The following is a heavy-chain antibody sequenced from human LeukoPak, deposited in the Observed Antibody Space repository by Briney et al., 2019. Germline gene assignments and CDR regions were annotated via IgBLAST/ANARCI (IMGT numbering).Heavy chain of an antibody. Sequence: ASVKVSCKASGYTFTSYYMHWVRQAPGQGLEWMGIINPSGGSTSYAQKLQGRVTMTRDTSTSTVYMELSSLRSEDTAVYYCARGDMEYYDFWSGSQTNWFDPWGQGTLVTVSS. CDR3: ARGDMEYYDFWSGSQTNWFDP. D-gene: IGHD3-3*01. J-gene: IGHJ5*02. CDR1: GYTFTSYY. V-gene: IGHV1-46*01. CDR2: INPSGGST.